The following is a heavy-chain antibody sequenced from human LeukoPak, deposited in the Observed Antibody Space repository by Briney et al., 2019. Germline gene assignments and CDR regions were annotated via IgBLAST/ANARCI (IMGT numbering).Heavy chain of an antibody. D-gene: IGHD3-10*01. CDR1: GGTFSSYA. Sequence: ASVKVSCKASGGTFSSYAISWVRQAPGQGLEWMGIINPSGGSTSYAQKFQGRVTMTRDTSTSTVYMELSSLRSEDTAVYYCARAVYIGGRDYWGQGTLVTVSS. CDR3: ARAVYIGGRDY. CDR2: INPSGGST. V-gene: IGHV1-46*01. J-gene: IGHJ4*02.